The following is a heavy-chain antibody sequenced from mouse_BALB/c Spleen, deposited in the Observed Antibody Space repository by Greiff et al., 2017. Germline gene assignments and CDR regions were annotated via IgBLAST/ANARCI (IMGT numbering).Heavy chain of an antibody. V-gene: IGHV1-9*01. D-gene: IGHD2-14*01. J-gene: IGHJ4*01. CDR1: GYTFSSYW. CDR2: ILPGSGST. Sequence: VKLVESGAELMKPGASVKISCKATGYTFSSYWIEWVKQRPGHGLEWIGEILPGSGSTNYNEKFKGKATFTADTSSSTAYMQLSSLASEDSAVYDCAREVRRDYYAMDYWGQGTSVTVSS. CDR3: AREVRRDYYAMDY.